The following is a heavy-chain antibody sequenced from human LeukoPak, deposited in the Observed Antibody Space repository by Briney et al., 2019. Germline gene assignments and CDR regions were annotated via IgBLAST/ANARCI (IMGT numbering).Heavy chain of an antibody. D-gene: IGHD3-3*01. CDR2: IGSSGDRV. CDR1: GFNFKTYA. V-gene: IGHV3-23*01. CDR3: AKVSGGELNFWSDFSQDKWFDP. Sequence: GGSLRLSCEASGFNFKTYAMTWVRQAPGKGLEWVSAIGSSGDRVYYADSLKGRFTISRDNSKKTLFLQMNSLRAEDTAVYYCAKVSGGELNFWSDFSQDKWFDPWGQGTLVTVSS. J-gene: IGHJ5*02.